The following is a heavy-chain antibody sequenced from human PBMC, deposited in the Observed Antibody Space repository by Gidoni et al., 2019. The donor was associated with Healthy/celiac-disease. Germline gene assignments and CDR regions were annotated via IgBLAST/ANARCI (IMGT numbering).Heavy chain of an antibody. Sequence: QVQLQQWGAGLLKPSETLSLTCAVYGGSFSGYYWSWIRQPPGKGLEWIGEINHSGSTNSNPSRKSRVTISVDTSKNQFSLKLSSVTAADTAVYYCARVAPYSSPTGCHFDYWGQGTLVTVSS. V-gene: IGHV4-34*01. CDR2: INHSGST. J-gene: IGHJ4*02. CDR1: GGSFSGYY. CDR3: ARVAPYSSPTGCHFDY. D-gene: IGHD6-13*01.